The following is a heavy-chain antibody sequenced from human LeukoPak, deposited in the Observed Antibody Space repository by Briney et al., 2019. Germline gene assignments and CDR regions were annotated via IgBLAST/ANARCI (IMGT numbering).Heavy chain of an antibody. J-gene: IGHJ3*02. Sequence: TASETLSLTCTVSGGSISSYYWSWIRQPPGKGLGWIGYIYYSGSTNYNPSLKSRVTISVDTSKNQFSLKLSSVTAADTAVYYCARGSSGWENDAFDIWGQGTMVTVSS. CDR2: IYYSGST. CDR3: ARGSSGWENDAFDI. CDR1: GGSISSYY. D-gene: IGHD6-19*01. V-gene: IGHV4-59*01.